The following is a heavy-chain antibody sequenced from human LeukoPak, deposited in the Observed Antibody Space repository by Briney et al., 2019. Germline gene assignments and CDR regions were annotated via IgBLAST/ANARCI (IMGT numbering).Heavy chain of an antibody. Sequence: SETLSLTCAVYGGSFSGYYWSWIRQPPGKGLEWIGEINHSGSTNYNPSLKSRVTISVDTSKNQFSLKLSSVTAADTAVYYCASEIWGATDDYWGQGTLVTVSS. J-gene: IGHJ4*02. CDR2: INHSGST. CDR1: GGSFSGYY. D-gene: IGHD1-26*01. CDR3: ASEIWGATDDY. V-gene: IGHV4-34*01.